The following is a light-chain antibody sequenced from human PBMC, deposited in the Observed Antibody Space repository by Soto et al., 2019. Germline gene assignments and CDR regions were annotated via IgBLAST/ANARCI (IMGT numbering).Light chain of an antibody. CDR2: EAS. CDR3: QQHGSSPPWT. CDR1: QSVRTS. V-gene: IGKV3-20*01. Sequence: EVVLTQSPGTQSLSPGGRATLSCRASQSVRTSIGWYQQKPGQAPRLLIYEASNRATGVPDKFTGSGSGTDFTLTISRLEPEDFAVYYCQQHGSSPPWTFGQGTKVDIK. J-gene: IGKJ1*01.